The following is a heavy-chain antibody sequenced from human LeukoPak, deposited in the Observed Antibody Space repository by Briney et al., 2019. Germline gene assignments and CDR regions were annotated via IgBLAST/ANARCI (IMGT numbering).Heavy chain of an antibody. CDR3: ATGLLYD. V-gene: IGHV3-23*01. CDR2: ISGGGDSS. J-gene: IGHJ4*02. CDR1: GFTFSSYA. Sequence: GGSLRLSCAASGFTFSSYAMSWVRQAPGKGLEWVSSISGGGDSSYYADSVKGRFTISRDNSKNTLYLQMNSLRAEDTAVYYCATGLLYDWGQGTLVTVSS. D-gene: IGHD3-10*01.